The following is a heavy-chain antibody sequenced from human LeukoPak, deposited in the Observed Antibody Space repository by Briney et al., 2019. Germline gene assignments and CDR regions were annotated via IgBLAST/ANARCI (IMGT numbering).Heavy chain of an antibody. Sequence: SETPSLTCTVSGGSISSYCWSWIRQPAGKGLEWIGRINTSGSTNYNPSLKSRVTMSVDTSKNQFSLKLSSVTAADTAVYYCARYGLVKRAFDIWGQGTMVTVSS. CDR2: INTSGST. J-gene: IGHJ3*02. V-gene: IGHV4-4*07. CDR3: ARYGLVKRAFDI. CDR1: GGSISSYC. D-gene: IGHD3/OR15-3a*01.